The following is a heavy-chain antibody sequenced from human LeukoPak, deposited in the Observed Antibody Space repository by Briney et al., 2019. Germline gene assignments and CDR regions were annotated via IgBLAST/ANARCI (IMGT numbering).Heavy chain of an antibody. V-gene: IGHV3-23*01. D-gene: IGHD4-11*01. CDR1: GFNFITHA. Sequence: PGVSLRLSCAASGFNFITHAMSWVRQSPGKGLDWVSAISGDAATTYYAHSVKGRFTITRDNTKNTLYLQMNSLRAEDTAVYYCANQYPGWGQGTLVTVSS. CDR3: ANQYPG. J-gene: IGHJ4*02. CDR2: ISGDAATT.